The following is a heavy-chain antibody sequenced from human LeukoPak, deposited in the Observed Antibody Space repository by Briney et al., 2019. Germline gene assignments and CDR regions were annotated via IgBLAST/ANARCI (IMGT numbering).Heavy chain of an antibody. Sequence: QTGRSLRLSCAASGFTFDDYAMHWVRQAPGKGLEWVSAIPGSGGNTYYADSVKGRFTISRDNSKNTVFLQMNSLRAEDTAVYYCAKWGDYDVLTGYYVSDYWGQGTLVTVSS. CDR3: AKWGDYDVLTGYYVSDY. CDR2: IPGSGGNT. V-gene: IGHV3-23*01. D-gene: IGHD3-9*01. CDR1: GFTFDDYA. J-gene: IGHJ4*02.